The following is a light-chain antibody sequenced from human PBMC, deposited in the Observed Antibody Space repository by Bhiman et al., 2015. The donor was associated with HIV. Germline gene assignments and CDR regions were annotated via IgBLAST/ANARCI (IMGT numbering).Light chain of an antibody. CDR1: RSNLGANHD. V-gene: IGLV1-40*01. CDR2: ENT. CDR3: SSLTSSLTYV. Sequence: QSVLTQPPSVSGTPGQMVTISCTGSRSNLGANHDVHWYQHLPATAPKLLIFENTNRPSGVPDRFSGSKSGTSASLTISGLQAEDEADYYCSSLTSSLTYVFGTGTNVTVL. J-gene: IGLJ1*01.